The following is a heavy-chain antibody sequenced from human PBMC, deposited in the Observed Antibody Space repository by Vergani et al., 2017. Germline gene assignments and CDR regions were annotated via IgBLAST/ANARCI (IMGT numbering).Heavy chain of an antibody. J-gene: IGHJ6*02. CDR1: GFTFSSYA. D-gene: IGHD4-23*01. CDR2: ISGRGGNT. Sequence: EVQLLESGGGLVQPGGSLRLSCGASGFTFSSYAITWVRQAPGKGLEWVSAISGRGGNTFYTDSVKGRFTISRDNSKDTLYLQMNSLRVEYTAIYYCAKARDPKCKGGNCYSYYYGLDLWGQGTTVTVSS. CDR3: AKARDPKCKGGNCYSYYYGLDL. V-gene: IGHV3-23*01.